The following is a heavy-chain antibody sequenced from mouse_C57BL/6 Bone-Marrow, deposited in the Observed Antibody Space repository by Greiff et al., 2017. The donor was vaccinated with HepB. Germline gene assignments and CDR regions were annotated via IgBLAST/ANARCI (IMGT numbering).Heavy chain of an antibody. CDR2: ISSGSSTI. CDR3: ARTGTFLFFDY. D-gene: IGHD4-1*01. Sequence: EVQRVESGGGLVKPGGSLKLSCAASGFTFSDYGMHWVRQAPEKGLECVAYISSGSSTIYYADTVKGRFTISRDNAKNTLFLQMTSLRSEDTAMYYCARTGTFLFFDYWGQGTTLTVSS. J-gene: IGHJ2*01. V-gene: IGHV5-17*01. CDR1: GFTFSDYG.